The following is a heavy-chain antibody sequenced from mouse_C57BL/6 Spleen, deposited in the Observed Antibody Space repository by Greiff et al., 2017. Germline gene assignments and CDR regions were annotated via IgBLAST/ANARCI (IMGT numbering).Heavy chain of an antibody. D-gene: IGHD2-1*01. Sequence: EVQGVESGGGLVQPGGSMKLSCVASGFTFSNYWMNWVRQSPEKGLEWVAQIRLKSDNYATHYAESVKGRFTISRDDSKSSVYLQMNNLRAEDTGIYYCTGPSYYGSYEDYAMDYWGQGTSVTVSS. J-gene: IGHJ4*01. CDR3: TGPSYYGSYEDYAMDY. V-gene: IGHV6-3*01. CDR1: GFTFSNYW. CDR2: IRLKSDNYAT.